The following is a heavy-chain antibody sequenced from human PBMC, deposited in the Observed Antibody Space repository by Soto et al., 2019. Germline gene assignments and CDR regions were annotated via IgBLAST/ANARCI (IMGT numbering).Heavy chain of an antibody. CDR1: GYSFTSYW. V-gene: IGHV5-10-1*01. CDR3: ARPWVSVVTPDLDSYYGMDX. D-gene: IGHD2-21*02. J-gene: IGHJ6*02. Sequence: LKISCKVSGYSFTSYWISCVRQMPGKGLEWMWRIDPIDSYTNYSPSFHGHVTISADKSISTAYLQWSSPKASDTSMYYCARPWVSVVTPDLDSYYGMDXWGQGTTVTVS. CDR2: IDPIDSYT.